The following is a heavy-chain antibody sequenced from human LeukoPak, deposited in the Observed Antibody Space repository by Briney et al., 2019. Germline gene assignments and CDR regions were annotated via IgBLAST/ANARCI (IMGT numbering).Heavy chain of an antibody. D-gene: IGHD3-22*01. J-gene: IGHJ4*02. V-gene: IGHV4-34*01. CDR2: INHSGST. CDR1: GGSFSGNY. Sequence: PSETLSLTCAVYGGSFSGNYWTWIRQPPGKGLEWIGEINHSGSTNYNPSLKSRVTISVDTSKNQFSLKLSSVTAADTAVYYCARDKLHYYDSSGYYYDYWGQGTLVTVSS. CDR3: ARDKLHYYDSSGYYYDY.